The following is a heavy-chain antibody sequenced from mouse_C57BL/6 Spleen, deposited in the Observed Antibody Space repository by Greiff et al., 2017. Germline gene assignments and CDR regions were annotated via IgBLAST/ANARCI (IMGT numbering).Heavy chain of an antibody. V-gene: IGHV5-4*01. J-gene: IGHJ3*01. CDR3: ARDHYYYGSSYDWFAY. Sequence: EVKLMESGGGLVKPGGSLKLSCAASGFTFSSYAMSWVRQTPGKRLEWVATISAGGSYTYYPDNVKGRFTISRDNAKNNLYLQMSHLKSEDTAMYYCARDHYYYGSSYDWFAYWGQGTLVTVSA. CDR2: ISAGGSYT. CDR1: GFTFSSYA. D-gene: IGHD1-1*01.